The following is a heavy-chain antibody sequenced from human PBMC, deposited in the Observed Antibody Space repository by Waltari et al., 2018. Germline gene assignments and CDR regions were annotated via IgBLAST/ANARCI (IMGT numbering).Heavy chain of an antibody. CDR2: INTNRGGT. J-gene: IGHJ4*02. CDR1: GYTFTGSY. Sequence: QVQLVQSGAEVTKPGASVKVSCKASGYTFTGSYMHWVRQAPGQGLEWMGWINTNRGGTNDAQKFQGKVTMTRDKYISRAYMERSRMRSDDTAVYYWARGGDIVVVQAAIEDYWGQGTLVTVSS. D-gene: IGHD2-2*02. CDR3: ARGGDIVVVQAAIEDY. V-gene: IGHV1-2*02.